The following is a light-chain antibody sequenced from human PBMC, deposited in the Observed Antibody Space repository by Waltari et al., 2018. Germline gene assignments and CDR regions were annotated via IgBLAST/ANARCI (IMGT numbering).Light chain of an antibody. CDR2: VNSYGSH. Sequence: QLVVTQSPSASAPLGASVTLTCTLSSGPSSTIVAWPQSPPEKGPRYLMTVNSYGSHIKGDEIPDRFSGSSSVAERYLTISSLQSDDEADYYCQTGGHGTWVFGGGTTLTVL. V-gene: IGLV4-69*01. CDR1: SGPSSTI. CDR3: QTGGHGTWV. J-gene: IGLJ3*02.